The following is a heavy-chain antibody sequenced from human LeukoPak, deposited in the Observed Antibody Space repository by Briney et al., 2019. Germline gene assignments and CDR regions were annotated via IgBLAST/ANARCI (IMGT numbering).Heavy chain of an antibody. Sequence: HSGGSLRLSCAASGFTFSSYVMSWVRQAPGKGLEWVSAISGTGSRTYYADSVKGRFTISRDNSKNTLYLQMNSLRAEDTAVYYCAKPSYFHYDILTGYYDYWGQGTLVTVSS. V-gene: IGHV3-23*01. CDR2: ISGTGSRT. CDR1: GFTFSSYV. J-gene: IGHJ4*02. CDR3: AKPSYFHYDILTGYYDY. D-gene: IGHD3-9*01.